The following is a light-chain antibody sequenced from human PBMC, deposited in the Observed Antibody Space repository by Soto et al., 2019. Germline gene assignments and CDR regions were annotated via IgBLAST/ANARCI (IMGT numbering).Light chain of an antibody. CDR3: PQYNDWPIT. V-gene: IGKV3D-15*01. J-gene: IGKJ4*02. CDR2: DIS. CDR1: QGVSSN. Sequence: EIVMTQSPATLSVSPGERATLSCRASQGVSSNLAGYQQKPRQAPSLLIYDISARATGIPTRFSGSGSWTEFTLTISRMQSEDFTVCYCPQYNDWPITFGGGTTVDMK.